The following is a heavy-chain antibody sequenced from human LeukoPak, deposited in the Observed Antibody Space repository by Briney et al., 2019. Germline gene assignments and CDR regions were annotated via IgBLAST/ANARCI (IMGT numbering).Heavy chain of an antibody. Sequence: SETLSLTCTVSGGSISSYYWSWIRQPPGKGLEWIGYIYYSGTTNYNPSLKSRVTISVDTSKNQFSLKLSSVTAADTAVYYCARHTNSYGFFGNWFDPWGQGTLVTVSS. CDR2: IYYSGTT. CDR3: ARHTNSYGFFGNWFDP. CDR1: GGSISSYY. V-gene: IGHV4-59*08. J-gene: IGHJ5*02. D-gene: IGHD5-18*01.